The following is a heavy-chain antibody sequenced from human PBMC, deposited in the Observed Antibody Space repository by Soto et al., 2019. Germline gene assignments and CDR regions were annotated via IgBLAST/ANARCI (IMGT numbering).Heavy chain of an antibody. Sequence: ASVKVSCKASGYTFTSYGISWVRQAPGQGLEWMGWTSSFNGNTNYARKVQGRVSMTTDTSASTTYMELRSLRSDDTAVYYCARGPRYCSRSTCFSGVTWFDPWGQGTLVTVSS. D-gene: IGHD2-15*01. CDR1: GYTFTSYG. CDR2: TSSFNGNT. V-gene: IGHV1-18*04. J-gene: IGHJ5*02. CDR3: ARGPRYCSRSTCFSGVTWFDP.